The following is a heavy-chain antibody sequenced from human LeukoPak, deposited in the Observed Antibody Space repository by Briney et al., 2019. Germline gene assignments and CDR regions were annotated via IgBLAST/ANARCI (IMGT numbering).Heavy chain of an antibody. Sequence: SETLSLTCTLSGGSISTYYWSWIRQPPGKGLEWIGYIYHSGSTNYNPSLKSRVTISVDTSKNQFSLKLSSVTAADTAVYYCARPGYYDNSGFNFDYWGQGTLVTVSS. CDR2: IYHSGST. D-gene: IGHD3-22*01. CDR1: GGSISTYY. V-gene: IGHV4-59*01. J-gene: IGHJ4*02. CDR3: ARPGYYDNSGFNFDY.